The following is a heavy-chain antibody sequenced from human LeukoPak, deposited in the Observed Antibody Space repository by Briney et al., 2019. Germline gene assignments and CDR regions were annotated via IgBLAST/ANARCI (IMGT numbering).Heavy chain of an antibody. J-gene: IGHJ4*02. CDR2: ISYDGSNK. Sequence: GGSLRLSCAASGFTFSSYAMHWVRQAPGKGLEWVAVISYDGSNKYYADSVKGRFTISRDNSKNTLYLQMNSLRAEDTAVYYCAKDRANTIAVAGIFDYWGQGTLVTVSS. D-gene: IGHD6-19*01. CDR3: AKDRANTIAVAGIFDY. V-gene: IGHV3-30-3*01. CDR1: GFTFSSYA.